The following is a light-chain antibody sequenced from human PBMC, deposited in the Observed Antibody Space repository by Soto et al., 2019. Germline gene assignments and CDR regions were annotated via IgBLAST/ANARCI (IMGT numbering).Light chain of an antibody. CDR1: QDISNY. Sequence: AIRMTQSPSSFSASTGDRVAITCRASQDISNYLAWYQQKPGQAPRLLIYAASTLQSGVPSKFSGSASGTNFTLTISGLQSEDFATYYCLQSYSYPITFGQGTRLEIK. CDR3: LQSYSYPIT. J-gene: IGKJ5*01. CDR2: AAS. V-gene: IGKV1-8*01.